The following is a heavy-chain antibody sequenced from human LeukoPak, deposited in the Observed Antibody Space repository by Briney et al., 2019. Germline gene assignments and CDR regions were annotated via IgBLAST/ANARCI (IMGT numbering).Heavy chain of an antibody. D-gene: IGHD6-19*01. V-gene: IGHV3-48*02. Sequence: GGSLRLSCAASGFTVSSNYMSWVRQAPGKGLEWVSYINKSSNAMYYADSVKGRFIISRDDAENSLYLQMNSLRDEDTAVYYCARDDQWAFDIWGQGTMVTVS. CDR2: INKSSNAM. CDR1: GFTVSSNY. J-gene: IGHJ3*02. CDR3: ARDDQWAFDI.